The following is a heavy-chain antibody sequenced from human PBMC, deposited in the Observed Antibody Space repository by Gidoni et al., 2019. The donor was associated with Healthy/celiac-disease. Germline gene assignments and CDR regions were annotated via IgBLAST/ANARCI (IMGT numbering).Heavy chain of an antibody. J-gene: IGHJ4*02. Sequence: QVQLVQSGAEVKKPGSSVKVSCKASAGTFSSYAISLVRQAPGQGLEWMGGIIPIFGTANYAQKFQGRVTITADESTSTAYMELSSLRSEDTAVYYCARNSEIYGPAGYFDYWGQGTLVTVSS. CDR2: IIPIFGTA. V-gene: IGHV1-69*01. CDR3: ARNSEIYGPAGYFDY. CDR1: AGTFSSYA. D-gene: IGHD3-10*01.